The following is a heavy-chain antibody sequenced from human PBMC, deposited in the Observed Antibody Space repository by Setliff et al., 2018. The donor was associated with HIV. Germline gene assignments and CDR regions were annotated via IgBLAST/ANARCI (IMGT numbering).Heavy chain of an antibody. J-gene: IGHJ4*02. CDR3: ARVRPSYDYVWGSYLDY. CDR1: GGSISSSNW. V-gene: IGHV4-4*02. Sequence: PSETLSLTCAVSGGSISSSNWWSWVRQPPGKGLEWIGEIYHSGSTNYNPSLKSRVTISVDKSKNQFSLKLSSVTAADTAVYYCARVRPSYDYVWGSYLDYWGQGTLVTVSS. D-gene: IGHD3-16*02. CDR2: IYHSGST.